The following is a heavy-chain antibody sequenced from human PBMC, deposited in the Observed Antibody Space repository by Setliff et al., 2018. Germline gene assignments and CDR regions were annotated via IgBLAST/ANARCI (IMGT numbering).Heavy chain of an antibody. V-gene: IGHV1-69*10. Sequence: SVKVSCKASGGTFSSYAISWVRQAPGQGLEWMGGIIPILGIANYAQKFQGRVTITTDESTSTAYMELSSLRSEDTAVYYCARDLNPQDAFDIWGQGTMVTVSS. CDR3: ARDLNPQDAFDI. CDR2: IIPILGIA. CDR1: GGTFSSYA. J-gene: IGHJ3*02.